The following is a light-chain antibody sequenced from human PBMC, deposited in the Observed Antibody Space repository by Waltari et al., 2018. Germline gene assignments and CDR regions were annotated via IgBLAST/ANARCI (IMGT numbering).Light chain of an antibody. V-gene: IGKV1-39*01. CDR2: GAS. CDR3: QQSYSTPRT. Sequence: DIQMTQSPSSLSASVGDRVTITCRASQSISSYLNWYQQKPGKAPKRLIYGASSLQSGVPSRFSGSGSGTDFTLTISSLQPEDFATYYCQQSYSTPRTFGQGTKVEIK. J-gene: IGKJ1*01. CDR1: QSISSY.